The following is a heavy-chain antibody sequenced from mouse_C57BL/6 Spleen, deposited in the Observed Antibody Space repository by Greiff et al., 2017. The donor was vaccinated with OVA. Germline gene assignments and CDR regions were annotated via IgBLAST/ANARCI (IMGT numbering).Heavy chain of an antibody. CDR1: GYTFTSYW. CDR3: ARGHYGSSLSYWYFDV. CDR2: IDPSDSYT. D-gene: IGHD1-1*01. Sequence: VQLQQPGAELVMPGASVKLSCKASGYTFTSYWMHWVKQRPGQGLEWIGEIDPSDSYTNYNQKFKGKSTLTVDKSSSTAYMQLSSLTSEDSAVYYCARGHYGSSLSYWYFDVWGTGTTVTVSS. V-gene: IGHV1-69*01. J-gene: IGHJ1*03.